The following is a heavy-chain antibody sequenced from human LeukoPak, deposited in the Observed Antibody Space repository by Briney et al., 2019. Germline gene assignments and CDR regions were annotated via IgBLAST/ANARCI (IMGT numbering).Heavy chain of an antibody. CDR2: ISAYNGNT. Sequence: ASEQVSCKACGYSFTSYCIRLVRQAAGQGLAWMGWISAYNGNTNYAQKLQGRVTMTTDTSTSTAYMELRSVRSDDTAVYYCAREQAGGYDPFDYWGQGTLVTVSS. V-gene: IGHV1-18*01. CDR3: AREQAGGYDPFDY. D-gene: IGHD5-12*01. J-gene: IGHJ4*02. CDR1: GYSFTSYC.